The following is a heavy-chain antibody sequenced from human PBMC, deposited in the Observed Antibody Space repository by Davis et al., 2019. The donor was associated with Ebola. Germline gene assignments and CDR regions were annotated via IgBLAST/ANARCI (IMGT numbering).Heavy chain of an antibody. Sequence: PGGSLRLSCIVSGGSIGTTSYYWGWIRQPPGKGLEWIGSIYYSGSTYYSPSLQSRVTISVDTSKNQFSLKLSSVTAADTAVYYCARHASNTWYPSPDWFDPWGQGTLVTVSS. CDR2: IYYSGST. CDR3: ARHASNTWYPSPDWFDP. V-gene: IGHV4-39*01. J-gene: IGHJ5*02. CDR1: GGSIGTTSYY. D-gene: IGHD6-13*01.